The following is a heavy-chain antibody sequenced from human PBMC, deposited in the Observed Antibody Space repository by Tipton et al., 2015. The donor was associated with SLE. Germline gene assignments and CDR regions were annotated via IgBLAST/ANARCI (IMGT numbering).Heavy chain of an antibody. J-gene: IGHJ3*02. CDR3: AKDWQQLGAFDI. CDR1: GFTFDDYA. V-gene: IGHV3-9*01. CDR2: ISWNSGSI. D-gene: IGHD6-13*01. Sequence: SLRLSCAASGFTFDDYAMHWVRQAPGKGLEWVSGISWNSGSIGYADSVKGRFTISRDNAKNSLYLQMNSLRAEDTALYYCAKDWQQLGAFDIWGQGTMVTVSS.